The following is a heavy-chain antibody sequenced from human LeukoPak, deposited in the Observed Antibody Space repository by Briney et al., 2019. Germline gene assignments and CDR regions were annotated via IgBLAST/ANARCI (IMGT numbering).Heavy chain of an antibody. CDR2: IRYDGSNK. V-gene: IGHV3-30*02. J-gene: IGHJ3*02. D-gene: IGHD3-16*01. Sequence: SGGSLRLSCAASGFTFSSYGMHWVRQAPGKGLEWVAFIRYDGSNKYYADSVKGRFTISRDNSKNTLYLQMNSLRAEDTAVYYCAKVWGAFDAFDIWGQGTMVTVSS. CDR1: GFTFSSYG. CDR3: AKVWGAFDAFDI.